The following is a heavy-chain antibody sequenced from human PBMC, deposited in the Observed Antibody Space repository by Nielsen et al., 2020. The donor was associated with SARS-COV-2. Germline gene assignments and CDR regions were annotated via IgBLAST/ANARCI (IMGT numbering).Heavy chain of an antibody. CDR1: GFTFSSYA. J-gene: IGHJ3*01. CDR3: AKDPTAFIRELDAFDV. V-gene: IGHV3-23*01. CDR2: IGAVGGGRT. Sequence: GESLKISCAASGFTFSSYAMSWVRQAPGKGLEWVSGIGAVGGGRTHYADSVKGRFTISRDNSKNTLFLQMNSLRVEDTALYYCAKDPTAFIRELDAFDVWGQGTMVTVSS. D-gene: IGHD1-7*01.